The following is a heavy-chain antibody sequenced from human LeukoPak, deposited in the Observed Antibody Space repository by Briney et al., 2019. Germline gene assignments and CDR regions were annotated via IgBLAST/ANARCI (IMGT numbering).Heavy chain of an antibody. CDR3: ARQFYDILTGYHSWDF. Sequence: ASVKVSCKASGYTFTGYYMHWVRQAPGQGLEWMGRINPNSGGTNYAQKFQGRVTMTRDTSISTAYMELSRLRSDDTAVYYCARQFYDILTGYHSWDFWAQGTLVTVSS. CDR1: GYTFTGYY. CDR2: INPNSGGT. J-gene: IGHJ4*02. D-gene: IGHD3-9*01. V-gene: IGHV1-2*06.